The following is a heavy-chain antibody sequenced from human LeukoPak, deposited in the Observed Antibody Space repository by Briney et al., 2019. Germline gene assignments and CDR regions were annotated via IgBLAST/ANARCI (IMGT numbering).Heavy chain of an antibody. V-gene: IGHV4-4*02. J-gene: IGHJ4*02. CDR3: ARGPGGIYYDRGAHYHDY. CDR1: GGSISSSNW. CDR2: IYHSGST. D-gene: IGHD3-22*01. Sequence: PSGTLSLTCAVSGGSISSSNWWSWVRQPPGKGLEWIGEIYHSGSTHYNPSLKSRVTISVDRTENQFSLKLSSVTAADTAVYYCARGPGGIYYDRGAHYHDYWGQGTLVTVSS.